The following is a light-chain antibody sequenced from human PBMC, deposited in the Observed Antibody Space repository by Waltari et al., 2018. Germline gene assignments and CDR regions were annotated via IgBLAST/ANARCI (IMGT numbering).Light chain of an antibody. J-gene: IGLJ1*01. CDR2: ETE. Sequence: QSVVTQPPSVSAAPGQTVAISCSGSTFNIGKNHVSWYRQYPGTAPKLLIYETEKRPSMIPDRFSGSNSGNTATLTISRVEAGDEASYYCHVWHPDVDPGVFGTRTEVTVL. V-gene: IGLV1-51*02. CDR3: HVWHPDVDPGV. CDR1: TFNIGKNH.